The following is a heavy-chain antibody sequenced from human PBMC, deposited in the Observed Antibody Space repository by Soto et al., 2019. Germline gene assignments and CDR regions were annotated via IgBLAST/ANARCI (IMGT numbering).Heavy chain of an antibody. CDR1: GGSIRSYC. J-gene: IGHJ6*03. CDR3: ARQNNYAYYYYYMDV. CDR2: ICNSGTT. D-gene: IGHD4-4*01. Sequence: SETLSLTCTVSGGSIRSYCWTWIRQPPGEGLEWIGCICNSGTTNYNPSLKSRVTISADTSKNQFSLQLSSVTAADTAVYYCARQNNYAYYYYYMDVWGKGTTVTVSS. V-gene: IGHV4-59*08.